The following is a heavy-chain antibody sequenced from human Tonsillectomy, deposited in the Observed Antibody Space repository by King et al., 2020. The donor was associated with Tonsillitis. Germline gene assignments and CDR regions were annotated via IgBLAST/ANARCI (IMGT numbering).Heavy chain of an antibody. V-gene: IGHV4-39*01. Sequence: QLQESGPGLVKPSETLSLTCTVSGGSVSSSSYFWGWIRQPPGKGLEWIGSLYYSGRTYYNPSLKSRVTISVDTSINQFSLKLTSVTAADTAIYYCARHWYYFDYWGQGTLVTVSS. CDR1: GGSVSSSSYF. CDR2: LYYSGRT. CDR3: ARHWYYFDY. J-gene: IGHJ4*02.